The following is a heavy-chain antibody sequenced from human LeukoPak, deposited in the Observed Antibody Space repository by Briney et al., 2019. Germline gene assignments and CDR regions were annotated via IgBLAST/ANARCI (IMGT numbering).Heavy chain of an antibody. CDR1: GFTFSSYE. CDR2: ITRSGSAK. Sequence: GGSLRLSCAASGFTFSSYEMNWVRQAPGKGLEWVSYITRSGSAKYYADSVKGRFTISRDNAQKTLYLQMNSLRAEDTAVYYCARAYHSSTWQGVDYWGQGTLVTVSS. D-gene: IGHD6-13*01. CDR3: ARAYHSSTWQGVDY. J-gene: IGHJ4*02. V-gene: IGHV3-48*03.